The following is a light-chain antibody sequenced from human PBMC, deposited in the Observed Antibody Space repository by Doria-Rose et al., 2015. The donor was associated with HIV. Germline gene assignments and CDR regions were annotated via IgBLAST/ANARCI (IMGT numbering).Light chain of an antibody. V-gene: IGLV2-8*01. CDR3: SSYAGTNDLGV. CDR2: EVT. Sequence: QSALIQPPSASGSPGQSVTISCTGTSSDVGAYNYVSWYQQHPGKAPKLMIYEVTKRPSGVPDRFFGSKPGNTASLTVSGLQAEDEADYYCSSYAGTNDLGVFGGGTKLTVL. CDR1: SSDVGAYNY. J-gene: IGLJ2*01.